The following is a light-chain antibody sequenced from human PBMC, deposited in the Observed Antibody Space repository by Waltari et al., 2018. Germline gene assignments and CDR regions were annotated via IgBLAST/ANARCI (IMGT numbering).Light chain of an antibody. V-gene: IGKV3-20*01. CDR2: GAS. J-gene: IGKJ4*01. CDR1: QTVRTTY. CDR3: QQYDISPLT. Sequence: EIVLTQSPGTLSLSPGERATLSCRASQTVRTTYLAWYQQKHGQAPTLLIYGASSRATGIQDRFSGSGSGTDFSLTISSLEPEDFAVYYCQQYDISPLTFGGGTRVEIK.